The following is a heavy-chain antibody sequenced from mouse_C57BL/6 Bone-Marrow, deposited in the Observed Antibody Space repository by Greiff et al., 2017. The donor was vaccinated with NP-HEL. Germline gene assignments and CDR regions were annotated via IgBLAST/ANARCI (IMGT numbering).Heavy chain of an antibody. Sequence: VQLQESGAELAKPGASVKLSCKASGYTFTSYWMHWVKQRPGQGLEWIGYINPSSGYTKYNQKFKDKATLTADKSSSTAYMQLSSLTYEDSAVYYCARAPILLRYYFDYWGQGTTLTVSS. D-gene: IGHD1-1*01. V-gene: IGHV1-7*01. J-gene: IGHJ2*01. CDR1: GYTFTSYW. CDR3: ARAPILLRYYFDY. CDR2: INPSSGYT.